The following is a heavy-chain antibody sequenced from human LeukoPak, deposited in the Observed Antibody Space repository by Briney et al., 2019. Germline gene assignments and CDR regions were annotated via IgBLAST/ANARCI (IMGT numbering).Heavy chain of an antibody. CDR2: INHSGST. Sequence: PSETLSLTCAVHGGSFSGYYWSWIRQPPGKGLEWIGEINHSGSTNSNPSLKSRVTVSVDTSKNLFSLKLSSVTAADTAVYYCARRLLGYCGGGSCYSGYFQHWGQGTLVTVSS. CDR1: GGSFSGYY. D-gene: IGHD2-15*01. J-gene: IGHJ1*01. V-gene: IGHV4-34*01. CDR3: ARRLLGYCGGGSCYSGYFQH.